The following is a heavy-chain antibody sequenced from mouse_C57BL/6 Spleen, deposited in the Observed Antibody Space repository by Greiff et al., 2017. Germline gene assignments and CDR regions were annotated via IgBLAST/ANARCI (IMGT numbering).Heavy chain of an antibody. J-gene: IGHJ3*01. Sequence: QVQLKQSGAELVRPGTSVKMSCKASGYTFTNYWIGWAKQRPGHGLEWIGAIYPGGGYTKYNEKFKGKATLTADKSSSTAYMQFSSLTSEDSAIYYCVIYDSSYDWFAYWGQGTLVTVSA. CDR3: VIYDSSYDWFAY. CDR2: IYPGGGYT. V-gene: IGHV1-63*01. CDR1: GYTFTNYW. D-gene: IGHD1-1*01.